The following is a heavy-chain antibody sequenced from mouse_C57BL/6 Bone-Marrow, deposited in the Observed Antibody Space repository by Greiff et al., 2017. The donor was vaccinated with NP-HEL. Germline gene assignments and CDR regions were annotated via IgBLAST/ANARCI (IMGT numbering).Heavy chain of an antibody. CDR1: GYTFTSYG. CDR3: ARWGDDYDWYFDV. J-gene: IGHJ1*03. D-gene: IGHD2-4*01. Sequence: VQLQQSGAELARPGASVKLSCKASGYTFTSYGISWVKQRTGQGLEWIGEIYPRSGNTYYNEKFKGKATLTADKSSSTAYMELRSLTSEDSAVYFCARWGDDYDWYFDVWGTGTTVTVSS. V-gene: IGHV1-81*01. CDR2: IYPRSGNT.